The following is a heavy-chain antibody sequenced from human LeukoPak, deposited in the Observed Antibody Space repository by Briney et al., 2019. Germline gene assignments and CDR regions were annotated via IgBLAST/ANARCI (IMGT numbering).Heavy chain of an antibody. Sequence: PGGSLRLSCAASGFTFTIYGMNWLRQASGKGLEWVSYLSGRSDSIYYAESVKGRFTISRDNARNSLYLQMNSLRDEDTAVYYCARDFRYRDSSGYYSFDYWGQGTLVTVSS. D-gene: IGHD3-22*01. J-gene: IGHJ4*02. CDR1: GFTFTIYG. CDR3: ARDFRYRDSSGYYSFDY. V-gene: IGHV3-48*02. CDR2: LSGRSDSI.